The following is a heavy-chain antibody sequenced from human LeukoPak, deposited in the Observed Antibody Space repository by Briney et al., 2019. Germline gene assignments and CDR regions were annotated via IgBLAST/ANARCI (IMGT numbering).Heavy chain of an antibody. J-gene: IGHJ6*02. Sequence: SVKVSCKASGGTFSSYAISWVRQAPGQGLEWMGGIIPIFGTADYAQKFQGRVTITADESTSTAYMELSSLRSEDTAVYYCARGGDFEPNYYYYGMDVWGQGTTVTVSS. CDR2: IIPIFGTA. CDR1: GGTFSSYA. CDR3: ARGGDFEPNYYYYGMDV. V-gene: IGHV1-69*13. D-gene: IGHD3-3*01.